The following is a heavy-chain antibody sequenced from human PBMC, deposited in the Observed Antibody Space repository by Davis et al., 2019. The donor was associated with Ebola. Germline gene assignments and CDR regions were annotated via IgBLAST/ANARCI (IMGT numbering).Heavy chain of an antibody. CDR3: ATDNQLSGFGDFNNYYYHFLDV. CDR1: GFTFSTYA. Sequence: GESLKISCVASGFTFSTYAMSWVRQAPGKGLEWVSTISGSTTYIYYADSVKGRFTIHRDNSKKTLFLQMNSLRADDTAVYFCATDNQLSGFGDFNNYYYHFLDVWGKGTTVAVSS. D-gene: IGHD3-10*01. CDR2: ISGSTTYI. J-gene: IGHJ6*03. V-gene: IGHV3-23*01.